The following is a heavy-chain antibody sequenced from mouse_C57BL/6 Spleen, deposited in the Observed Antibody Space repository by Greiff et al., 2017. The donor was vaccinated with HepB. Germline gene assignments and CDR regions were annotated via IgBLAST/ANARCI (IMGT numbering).Heavy chain of an antibody. CDR3: ARGAMITTLFAY. Sequence: VQLQQPGAELVKPGASVKMSCKASGCTFTSYWITWVKQRPGQGLEWIGDIYPGSGSTNYNEKFKSKATLTVDTSSSTAYMQLSSLTSEDSAVYYCARGAMITTLFAYWGQGTLVTVSA. V-gene: IGHV1-55*01. CDR2: IYPGSGST. D-gene: IGHD2-4*01. J-gene: IGHJ3*01. CDR1: GCTFTSYW.